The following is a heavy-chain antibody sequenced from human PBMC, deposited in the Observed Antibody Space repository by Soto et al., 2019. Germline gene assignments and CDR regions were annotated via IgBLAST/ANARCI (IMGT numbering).Heavy chain of an antibody. CDR2: ISNDGRVQ. J-gene: IGHJ5*01. CDR3: ARDIWSGDYKWFDS. CDR1: TISINVHG. Sequence: QVQLVESGGGVVQPGRSLRLSCTSSTISINVHGIQWVRQAPAKGLEWLAFISNDGRVQYYADSVKGRFTISRDYSKNTVDLQMNSLRNEETAVYYWARDIWSGDYKWFDSWGPGTLVTVSS. D-gene: IGHD3-3*01. V-gene: IGHV3-30*03.